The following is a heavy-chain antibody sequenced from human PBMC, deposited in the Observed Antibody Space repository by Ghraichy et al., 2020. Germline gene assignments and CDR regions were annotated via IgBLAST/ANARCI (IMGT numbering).Heavy chain of an antibody. Sequence: SETLSLTCTVSGGSISSYDWSWIRQPPGKGLEWIGYIYYSGSTNYNPSLKSRVTISVDTSKNQFSLKLSSVTAADTAVYYCASGRGYCSGGSCYPDAFDIWGQGTMVTGSS. CDR2: IYYSGST. J-gene: IGHJ3*02. CDR3: ASGRGYCSGGSCYPDAFDI. D-gene: IGHD2-15*01. CDR1: GGSISSYD. V-gene: IGHV4-59*01.